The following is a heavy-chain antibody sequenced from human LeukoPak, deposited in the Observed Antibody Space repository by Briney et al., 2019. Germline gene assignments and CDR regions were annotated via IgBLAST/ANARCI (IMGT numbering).Heavy chain of an antibody. CDR1: GGSFSGYY. Sequence: SETLSLTFAVDGGSFSGYYWSWIRQPAGKGLEWIGEINHSGSTNYSPSLKSRVTISVDTSKNQFSLKLSSVTAAETAVYYCARGRNGYCSSTSCYGIRESAMVSYFDYWGQGTLVTVSS. D-gene: IGHD2-2*01. CDR3: ARGRNGYCSSTSCYGIRESAMVSYFDY. J-gene: IGHJ4*02. V-gene: IGHV4-34*01. CDR2: INHSGST.